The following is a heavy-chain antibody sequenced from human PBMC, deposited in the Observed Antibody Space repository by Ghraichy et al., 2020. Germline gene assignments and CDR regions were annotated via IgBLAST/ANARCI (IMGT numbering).Heavy chain of an antibody. Sequence: SETLSLTCSVFGVSMTSYYWNWIRQPPGKGLEWIGYIYYTGSTSYSSSLESRVTMSVDTSKNQFSLKLTSVTAADTAVYYCASSVIRASAFDPWGQGTLVTVFS. CDR1: GVSMTSYY. CDR2: IYYTGST. CDR3: ASSVIRASAFDP. V-gene: IGHV4-59*01. D-gene: IGHD2/OR15-2a*01. J-gene: IGHJ5*02.